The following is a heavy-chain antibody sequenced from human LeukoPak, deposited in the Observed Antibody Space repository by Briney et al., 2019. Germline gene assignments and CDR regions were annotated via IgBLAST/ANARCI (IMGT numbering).Heavy chain of an antibody. Sequence: SETLSLTCAVYGGSFSGYYWSWIRQPPGKGLGWIGEINHSGSTNYNPSLKSRVTISVDTSKNQFSLKLSSVTAADTAVYYCARYKYYYGSGSYYGPYYFDYWGQGTLVTVSS. J-gene: IGHJ4*02. CDR3: ARYKYYYGSGSYYGPYYFDY. D-gene: IGHD3-10*01. CDR1: GGSFSGYY. V-gene: IGHV4-34*01. CDR2: INHSGST.